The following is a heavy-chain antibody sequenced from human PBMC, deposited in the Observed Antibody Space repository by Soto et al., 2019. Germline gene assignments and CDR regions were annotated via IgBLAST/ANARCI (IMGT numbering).Heavy chain of an antibody. V-gene: IGHV4-59*01. J-gene: IGHJ6*02. D-gene: IGHD6-19*01. CDR3: ARAFYSSGWYGGYGMDV. Sequence: SETLSLTCTVSGGSISSYYWSWIRQPPGKGLEWIGYIYYSGSTNYNPSLKSRVTISVDTSKNQLSLKLSSVTAADTAVYYCARAFYSSGWYGGYGMDVWGQGTTVTVSS. CDR2: IYYSGST. CDR1: GGSISSYY.